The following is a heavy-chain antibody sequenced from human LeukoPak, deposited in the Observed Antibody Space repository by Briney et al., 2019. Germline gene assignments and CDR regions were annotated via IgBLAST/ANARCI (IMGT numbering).Heavy chain of an antibody. CDR3: ARDVDTSMAYYFDC. J-gene: IGHJ4*02. CDR2: ISAYNGNT. D-gene: IGHD5-18*01. CDR1: GYTFTGYG. Sequence: GASVKVSCKVSGYTFTGYGISWVRQAPGQGLEWMGWISAYNGNTNYAQRVQGRVTMTTDTSTSTAYMELRSLRSDDTAVYYCARDVDTSMAYYFDCWGQGTLVTVSS. V-gene: IGHV1-18*01.